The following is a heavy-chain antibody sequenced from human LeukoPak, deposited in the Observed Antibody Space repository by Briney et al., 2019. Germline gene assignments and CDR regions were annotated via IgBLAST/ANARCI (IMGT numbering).Heavy chain of an antibody. CDR3: ARAIAVAGPFDY. CDR1: GGSFSSNY. CDR2: IYYRGST. Sequence: ETLSLTCTVSGGSFSSNYWSWIRQPPGRGWEWIGYIYYRGSTNYNPSLKSRVTISVDTSKNQFSLKLSSVTAADTAVYYCARAIAVAGPFDYWGQGTLVTVSS. J-gene: IGHJ4*02. D-gene: IGHD6-19*01. V-gene: IGHV4-59*13.